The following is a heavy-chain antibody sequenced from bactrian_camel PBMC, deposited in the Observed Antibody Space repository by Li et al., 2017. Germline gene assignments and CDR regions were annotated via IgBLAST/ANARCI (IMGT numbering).Heavy chain of an antibody. Sequence: QVQLVESGGGSVQPGGSLRLSCSVSGYGSTYCLGWFRQAPGKEREGVAAIDTDGSTKYADSVKGRFTISKDDAENTLYLQVNKLKFEDTAMYYCAAYPGRVKPGPHDYSWGQGTQVTVS. V-gene: IGHV3S1*01. CDR2: IDTDGSTK. CDR1: GYGSTYC. J-gene: IGHJ4*01. CDR3: AAYPGRVKPGPHDYS. D-gene: IGHD2*01.